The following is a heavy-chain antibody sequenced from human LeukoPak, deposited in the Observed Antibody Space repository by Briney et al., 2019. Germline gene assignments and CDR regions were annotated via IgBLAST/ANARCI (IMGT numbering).Heavy chain of an antibody. V-gene: IGHV4-4*07. D-gene: IGHD2-2*01. CDR2: IYSSGST. J-gene: IGHJ2*01. Sequence: SETLSLTCTVSGGSISIYYCSWIRQPAGKGLEWIGRIYSSGSTNYNPSLKSQVTMSVDTSKNQFSLKLSSVTAADTAVYYCARGQYHLLYWYFDLWGRGTLVTVSS. CDR1: GGSISIYY. CDR3: ARGQYHLLYWYFDL.